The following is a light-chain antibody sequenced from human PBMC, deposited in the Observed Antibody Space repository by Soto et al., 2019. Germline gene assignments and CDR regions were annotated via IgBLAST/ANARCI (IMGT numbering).Light chain of an antibody. J-gene: IGKJ1*01. V-gene: IGKV3-15*01. CDR2: GAS. Sequence: EIVMTQSPATLSVSPGERATLSCRASQSVSSNLAWYQQKPGQAPRLLIYGASTRATGIPARFSGSGSGTDFTLTISRLKPEDFAVYYCQQYDSSPTTFGQGTKVDIK. CDR3: QQYDSSPTT. CDR1: QSVSSN.